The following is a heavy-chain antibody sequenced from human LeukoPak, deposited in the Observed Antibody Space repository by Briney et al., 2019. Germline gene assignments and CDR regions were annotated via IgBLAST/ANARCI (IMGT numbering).Heavy chain of an antibody. V-gene: IGHV4-39*01. CDR1: GGSISCSSYY. CDR2: IYYSGST. CDR3: ASPLVGATSY. Sequence: SETLSLTCTVSGGSISCSSYYWGWIRQPPGKGLEWIGSIYYSGSTSYNPSLKSRVTISVDTSKNQFSLKLSSVTAADTAVYYCASPLVGATSYWGQGTLVTVSS. J-gene: IGHJ4*02. D-gene: IGHD1-26*01.